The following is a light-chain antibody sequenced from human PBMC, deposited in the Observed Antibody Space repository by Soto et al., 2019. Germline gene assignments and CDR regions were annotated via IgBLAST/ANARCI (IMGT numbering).Light chain of an antibody. CDR2: GAS. J-gene: IGKJ3*01. CDR3: QQFGSSPGFT. Sequence: EIVLTQSPGTLSLSPGERATLSCRASQSINSRYLAWYQQKPGQAPRLLIYGASSRATGIPDRFSGSGSGTDFTVTISRLEPKDFAVYYCQQFGSSPGFTFGPGTKVDIK. V-gene: IGKV3-20*01. CDR1: QSINSRY.